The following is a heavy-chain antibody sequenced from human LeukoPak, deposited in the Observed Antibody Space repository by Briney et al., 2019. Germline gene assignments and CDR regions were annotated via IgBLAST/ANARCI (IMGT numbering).Heavy chain of an antibody. CDR3: ARAGSDILTGYTYYYGMDV. D-gene: IGHD3-9*01. CDR2: ISAYNGNT. J-gene: IGHJ6*02. V-gene: IGHV1-18*01. Sequence: ASVKVSCKASGYTFTSYGISWVRQAPGQGLEWMGWISAYNGNTNYAQKLQGRVTMTTDTSTSTAYMELRSLRSDDTAVYYCARAGSDILTGYTYYYGMDVWGQGTTVTVSS. CDR1: GYTFTSYG.